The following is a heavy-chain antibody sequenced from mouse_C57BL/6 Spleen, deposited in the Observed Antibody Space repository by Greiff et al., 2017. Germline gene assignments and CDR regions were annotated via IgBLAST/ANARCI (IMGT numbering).Heavy chain of an antibody. CDR1: GYAFSSYW. D-gene: IGHD1-1*01. V-gene: IGHV1-80*01. J-gene: IGHJ1*03. CDR2: IYPGDGDT. Sequence: QVQLKESGAELVKPGASVKISCKASGYAFSSYWMNWVKQRPGKGLEWIGQIYPGDGDTNYNGKFKGKATLTADKSSSTAYMQLSSLTSEDSAVYFCAREGYYGSRDFDVWGTGTTVTVSS. CDR3: AREGYYGSRDFDV.